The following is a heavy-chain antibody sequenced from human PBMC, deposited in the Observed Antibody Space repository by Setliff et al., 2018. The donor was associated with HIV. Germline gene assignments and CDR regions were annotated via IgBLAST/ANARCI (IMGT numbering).Heavy chain of an antibody. CDR1: GVSTISSSSSYY. D-gene: IGHD5-12*01. Sequence: PSETLSLTCIVSGVSTISSSSSYYWGWIRQPPGKGLEWIGYISHSGITYYNPSLKSRVTISVDTSKNQFSLKLSSVTAADTAVYYCARVQVGGYNFYFDYWGQGTLVTVSS. CDR2: ISHSGIT. J-gene: IGHJ4*02. V-gene: IGHV4-39*01. CDR3: ARVQVGGYNFYFDY.